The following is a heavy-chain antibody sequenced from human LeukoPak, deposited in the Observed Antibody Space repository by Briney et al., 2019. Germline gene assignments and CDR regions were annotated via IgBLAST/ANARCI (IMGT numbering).Heavy chain of an antibody. CDR1: GYTFTSYA. Sequence: ASVKVSCKASGYTFTSYAMHWVRQAPGQRLEWMGWINAGNGNTKYSQKFQGRVTITRDTSASTAYMELSSLRAEDTAVYYCARVGREIGGYYFDYWGQGTLVTVSS. J-gene: IGHJ4*02. D-gene: IGHD3-10*01. CDR3: ARVGREIGGYYFDY. V-gene: IGHV1-3*01. CDR2: INAGNGNT.